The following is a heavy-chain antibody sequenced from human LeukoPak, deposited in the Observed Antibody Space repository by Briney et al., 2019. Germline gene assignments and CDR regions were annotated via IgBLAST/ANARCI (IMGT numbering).Heavy chain of an antibody. CDR3: AGKIGDYFDY. Sequence: SGGSLRLSCVASGFTFGTSDMTWVRQAPGKGLEWVSPFSGSGALTFYADSVKGRFTISRDNSKNTLYLQMNSLRAEDTAVYYCAGKIGDYFDYWGLGTLVTVSS. J-gene: IGHJ4*02. V-gene: IGHV3-23*01. CDR2: FSGSGALT. CDR1: GFTFGTSD. D-gene: IGHD3-16*01.